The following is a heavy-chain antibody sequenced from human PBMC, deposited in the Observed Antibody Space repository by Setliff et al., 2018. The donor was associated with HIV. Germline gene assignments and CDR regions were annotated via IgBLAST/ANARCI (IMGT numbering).Heavy chain of an antibody. CDR1: GFTFNNYA. D-gene: IGHD6-13*01. CDR2: ISDGGGGT. Sequence: GGSLRLSCAASGFTFNNYAMIWVRQAPGKGLEWVSAISDGGGGTYYANSVKGRFTISRDSSKNTLSLQMSSLRAEDTALYYCATGGMAAAGPGGGHGLDVWGQGTTVTVSS. CDR3: ATGGMAAAGPGGGHGLDV. J-gene: IGHJ6*02. V-gene: IGHV3-23*01.